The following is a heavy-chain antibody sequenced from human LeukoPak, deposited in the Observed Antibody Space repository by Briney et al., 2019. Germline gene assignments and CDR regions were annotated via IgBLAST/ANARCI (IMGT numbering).Heavy chain of an antibody. CDR1: GYTFTSYG. CDR2: ISAYNGNT. Sequence: GSVKVSCKASGYTFTSYGISWVRQAPGQGLEWMGWISAYNGNTNYAQKLQGRVTMTTDTSTSTAYMELRSLRSDDTAVYYCARVGPGWNYAVGDYYYYYMDVWGKGTTVTVSS. D-gene: IGHD1-7*01. J-gene: IGHJ6*03. V-gene: IGHV1-18*01. CDR3: ARVGPGWNYAVGDYYYYYMDV.